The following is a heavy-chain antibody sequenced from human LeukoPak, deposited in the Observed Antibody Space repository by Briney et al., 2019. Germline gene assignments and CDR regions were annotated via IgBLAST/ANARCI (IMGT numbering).Heavy chain of an antibody. Sequence: GGSLRLSCAASGFTFSDSWMSWVRQVPGKGLEWVANMNQDGSEKDYVDSVKGRFTISRDNARNSLYLQMGSLRAEDTAVYYCATYTHWVAGDVWGQGTTVTVSS. CDR2: MNQDGSEK. V-gene: IGHV3-7*01. CDR1: GFTFSDSW. J-gene: IGHJ6*02. D-gene: IGHD3-16*01. CDR3: ATYTHWVAGDV.